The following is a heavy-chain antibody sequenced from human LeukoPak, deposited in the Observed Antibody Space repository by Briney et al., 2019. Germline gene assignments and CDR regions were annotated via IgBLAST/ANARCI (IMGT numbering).Heavy chain of an antibody. CDR1: GFTFSSYA. CDR3: AKPLEKYTYGGNFDY. D-gene: IGHD4-23*01. J-gene: IGHJ4*02. CDR2: ISSSADST. Sequence: GGSLRLSCEASGFTFSSYAMRWVRQAPGKGLAWVSVISSSADSTYYADSVKGRFTISRDNSKNTLYLQMNNLRAEDTAVYYCAKPLEKYTYGGNFDYWGQGLLVTVSS. V-gene: IGHV3-23*01.